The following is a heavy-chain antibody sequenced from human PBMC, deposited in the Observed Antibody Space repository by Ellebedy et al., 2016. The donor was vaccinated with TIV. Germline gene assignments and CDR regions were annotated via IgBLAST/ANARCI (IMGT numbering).Heavy chain of an antibody. Sequence: GGSLRLSCGASGSPFSSYWMSRGRQAPGTGLEWVANIRKEGSENYYVASVKGRFTISRDKAKNSLYLHLNSLRAEDTAMYYCATDGSYGDYLAPTHAFVIWGQGTMVTVSS. CDR1: GSPFSSYW. V-gene: IGHV3-7*01. CDR2: IRKEGSEN. D-gene: IGHD4-17*01. CDR3: ATDGSYGDYLAPTHAFVI. J-gene: IGHJ3*02.